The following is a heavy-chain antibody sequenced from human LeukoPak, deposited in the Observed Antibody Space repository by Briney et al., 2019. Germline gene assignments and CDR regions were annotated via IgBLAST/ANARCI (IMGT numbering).Heavy chain of an antibody. CDR3: ARDAASGSYWEWFDP. D-gene: IGHD1-26*01. V-gene: IGHV4-61*08. CDR2: IYYSGST. CDR1: GGSISSGDYY. Sequence: PSQTLSLTCTVSGGSISSGDYYWSWIRQPPGKGLEWIGYIYYSGSTNYNPSLKSRVTISVDTSKNQFSLKLSSVTAADTAVYYCARDAASGSYWEWFDPWGQGTLVTVSS. J-gene: IGHJ5*02.